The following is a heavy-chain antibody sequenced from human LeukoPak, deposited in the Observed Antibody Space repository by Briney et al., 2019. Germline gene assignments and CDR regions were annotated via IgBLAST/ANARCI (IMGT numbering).Heavy chain of an antibody. CDR3: ARGRGRRWGYCSGGSCYPGLGYFDY. V-gene: IGHV4-39*07. J-gene: IGHJ4*02. CDR1: DDSISSSNYY. CDR2: INHSGST. D-gene: IGHD2-15*01. Sequence: SETLSLTCTVSDDSISSSNYYWGWIRQPPGKGLEWIGEINHSGSTNYNPSLKSRVTISVDTSKNQFSLKLSSVTAADTAVYYCARGRGRRWGYCSGGSCYPGLGYFDYWGQGTLVTVSS.